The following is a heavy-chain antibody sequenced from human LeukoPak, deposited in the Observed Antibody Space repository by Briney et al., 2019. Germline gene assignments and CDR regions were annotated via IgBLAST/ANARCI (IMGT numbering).Heavy chain of an antibody. CDR3: TRESSDDFWSGPVSDY. CDR1: GFTFGDYA. CDR2: IRSKAYGGTT. Sequence: GVSLRLSCTASGFTFGDYAMSWFRQAPGKGLEWVGFIRSKAYGGTTEYAASVKGRFTISRDDSKSIAYLQMNSLKTEDTAVYYCTRESSDDFWSGPVSDYWGQGTLVTVSS. V-gene: IGHV3-49*03. J-gene: IGHJ4*02. D-gene: IGHD3-3*01.